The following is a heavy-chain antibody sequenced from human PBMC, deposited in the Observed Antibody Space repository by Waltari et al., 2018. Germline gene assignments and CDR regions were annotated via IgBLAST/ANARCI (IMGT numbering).Heavy chain of an antibody. D-gene: IGHD2-8*01. CDR2: FYYTGVT. CDR3: ATHLCSNDRCDITTYAMDV. J-gene: IGHJ6*02. V-gene: IGHV4-59*08. CDR1: GGSFSGYY. Sequence: HVQLQESGPGMVEPSETLSITCSLYGGSFSGYYWSWLRQAPGKGLEWFGYFYYTGVTTCNPALNSRFTMSVDTSKNQFPLKRRSVTAADTAVYYCATHLCSNDRCDITTYAMDVWGLGTTVTVSS.